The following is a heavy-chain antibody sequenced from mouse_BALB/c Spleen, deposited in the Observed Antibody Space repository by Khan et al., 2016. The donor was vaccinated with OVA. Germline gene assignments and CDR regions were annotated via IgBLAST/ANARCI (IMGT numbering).Heavy chain of an antibody. J-gene: IGHJ4*01. CDR1: GYTFTTAG. CDR2: INTHSGVP. Sequence: QIQLVQSGPELKKPGETVRISCKASGYTFTTAGIQWVQKMPGKGLKWIGWINTHSGVPKYAEDFKGRFAFSLAISVNTAYLQITNLKNEDTATYVGARGGAAYYRNDGGAMEYLGKGTSVTVSS. D-gene: IGHD2-14*01. CDR3: ARGGAAYYRNDGGAMEY. V-gene: IGHV9-4*02.